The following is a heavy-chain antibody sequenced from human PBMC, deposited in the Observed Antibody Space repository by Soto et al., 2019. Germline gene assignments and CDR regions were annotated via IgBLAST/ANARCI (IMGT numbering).Heavy chain of an antibody. CDR2: IDPSDSQT. Sequence: GESLKISFKGSGYSFAGYWITWVRQKPGKGLEWMGRIDPSDSQTYYSPSFRGHVTISVTKSITTVFLQWSSLRASDTAMYYCARQIYDSDTGPNFQYYFDSWGQGTPVTVSS. J-gene: IGHJ4*02. V-gene: IGHV5-10-1*01. CDR3: ARQIYDSDTGPNFQYYFDS. CDR1: GYSFAGYW. D-gene: IGHD3-22*01.